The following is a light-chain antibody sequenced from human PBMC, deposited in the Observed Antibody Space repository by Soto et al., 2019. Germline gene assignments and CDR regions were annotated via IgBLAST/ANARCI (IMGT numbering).Light chain of an antibody. CDR2: KAS. V-gene: IGKV1-5*03. CDR1: QTISSW. CDR3: QQYNIYPYT. J-gene: IGKJ2*01. Sequence: DIQMTQSPSTLSASVGDTVTITCRASQTISSWLAWYQQKPGKAPNLLISKASTLQSGVPSRFSGSGSGTEFTLTISGLQPDDFATYYCQQYNIYPYTFGQGTKVDIK.